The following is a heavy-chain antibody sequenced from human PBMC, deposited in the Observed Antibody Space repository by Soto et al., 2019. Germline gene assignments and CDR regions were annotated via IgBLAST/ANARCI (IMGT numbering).Heavy chain of an antibody. CDR2: IYYTGST. V-gene: IGHV4-59*01. CDR1: GVSISSYY. Sequence: PSETLSLTCIVSGVSISSYYWSWIRQPPGKGLEWIGYIYYTGSTNYNPSLRSRVTISVDTSKNQVSLKLSSVTAADTAVYYCTRVGYYGSGDYWGQGTLVTVSS. CDR3: TRVGYYGSGDY. J-gene: IGHJ4*02. D-gene: IGHD3-10*01.